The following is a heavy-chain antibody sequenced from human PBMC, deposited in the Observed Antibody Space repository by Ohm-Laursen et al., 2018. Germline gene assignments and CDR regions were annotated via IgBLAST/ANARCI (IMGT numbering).Heavy chain of an antibody. D-gene: IGHD6-13*01. J-gene: IGHJ2*01. Sequence: SSLRLSCAASGFTFDDYATHWVRQAPGKGLEWVSGINWKSGSIGYADSVKGRFTISRDNAKNSLYLQMNSLRAEDTALYYCAKVPLAVAGTYYWYFDLWGRGALVTVSS. CDR3: AKVPLAVAGTYYWYFDL. V-gene: IGHV3-9*01. CDR1: GFTFDDYA. CDR2: INWKSGSI.